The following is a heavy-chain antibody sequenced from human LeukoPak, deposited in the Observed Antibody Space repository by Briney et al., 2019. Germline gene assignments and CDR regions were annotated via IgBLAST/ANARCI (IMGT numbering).Heavy chain of an antibody. V-gene: IGHV4-39*07. D-gene: IGHD2/OR15-2a*01. Sequence: SETLSLTCTVSGGSISSSSYYWGWIRQPPGKGLEWIGSIYYSGSTYYNPSLKSRVTTSVDTSKNQFSLNLSSVTAADTAIYYCARGLANIIGSYYFDYWGQGTLVTVSS. CDR1: GGSISSSSYY. CDR2: IYYSGST. J-gene: IGHJ4*02. CDR3: ARGLANIIGSYYFDY.